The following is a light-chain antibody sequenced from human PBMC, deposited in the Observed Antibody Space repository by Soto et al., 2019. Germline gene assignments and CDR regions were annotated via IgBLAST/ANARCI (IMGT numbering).Light chain of an antibody. Sequence: DIQMTQSPSTLSASVGDRITITCRASQSISIWLAWYQQKPGKAPKLLIYKASSLESGVPSRFSGSGSGTEFTLTIASLQPDDIATYYCQQYDSSFITFGQGTRLEIK. CDR1: QSISIW. V-gene: IGKV1-5*03. CDR2: KAS. CDR3: QQYDSSFIT. J-gene: IGKJ5*01.